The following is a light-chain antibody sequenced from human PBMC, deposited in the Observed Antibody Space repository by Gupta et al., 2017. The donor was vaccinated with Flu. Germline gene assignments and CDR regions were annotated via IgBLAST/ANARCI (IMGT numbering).Light chain of an antibody. V-gene: IGLV1-44*01. CDR3: AVWDDSLSGHYV. CDR2: DFS. CDR1: NSNIGRYT. J-gene: IGLJ1*01. Sequence: VTISCSGSNSNIGRYTVDWYQQLPGTAPKLLIYDFSERPSGVPDRFSGSKSGTSASLAISGLQSEDEADHYCAVWDDSLSGHYVFGSGTKVTVL.